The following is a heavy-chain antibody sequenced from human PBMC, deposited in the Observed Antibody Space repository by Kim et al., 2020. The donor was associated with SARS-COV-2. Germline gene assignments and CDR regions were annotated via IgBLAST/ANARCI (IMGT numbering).Heavy chain of an antibody. CDR2: INTNTGNP. D-gene: IGHD3-3*01. Sequence: ASVKVSCKASGYTFTSYAMNWVRQAPGQGLEWMGWINTNTGNPTYAQGFTGRFVFSSDTSVSTAYLQISSLKAEDTAVYYCASTFWSGYTSWFDPWGQGTLVTVSS. CDR3: ASTFWSGYTSWFDP. V-gene: IGHV7-4-1*02. J-gene: IGHJ5*02. CDR1: GYTFTSYA.